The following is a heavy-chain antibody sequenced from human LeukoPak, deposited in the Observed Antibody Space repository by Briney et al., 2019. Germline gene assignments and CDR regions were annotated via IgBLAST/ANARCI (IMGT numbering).Heavy chain of an antibody. V-gene: IGHV3-21*01. CDR1: GFTFSSFT. Sequence: GGSLRLSCAASGFTFSSFTMNWVRQAPGKGLEWVSSISSSSSYIYYADSLKGRFTISRDNAKNSLYLQMNSLRAEDTAVYYCAKSWIGYCSSTTCSSPFDPWGQGTLVTVSS. D-gene: IGHD2-2*03. CDR3: AKSWIGYCSSTTCSSPFDP. CDR2: ISSSSSYI. J-gene: IGHJ5*02.